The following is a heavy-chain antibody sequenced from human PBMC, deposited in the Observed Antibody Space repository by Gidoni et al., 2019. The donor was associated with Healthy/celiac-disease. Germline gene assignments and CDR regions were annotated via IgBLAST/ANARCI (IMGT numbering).Heavy chain of an antibody. CDR1: GFTFSSYS. D-gene: IGHD3-22*01. J-gene: IGHJ4*02. CDR3: ARDKGFDDSSGYYYVSFDY. Sequence: EVQLVESGGGLVKPGGSLRLSCAASGFTFSSYSMNWVRQAPGKGLAWVSSISSSSSYIYYADSVTGRFTISRDNAKNSLYLQMNSLRAEDTAVYYCARDKGFDDSSGYYYVSFDYWGQGTLVTVSS. CDR2: ISSSSSYI. V-gene: IGHV3-21*01.